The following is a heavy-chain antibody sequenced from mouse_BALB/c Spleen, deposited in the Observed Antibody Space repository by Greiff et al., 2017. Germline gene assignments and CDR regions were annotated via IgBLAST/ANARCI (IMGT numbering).Heavy chain of an antibody. CDR1: GFAFSSYT. V-gene: IGHV5-12-2*01. Sequence: EVQGVESGGGLVQPGGFLKLSCAASGFAFSSYTMSWVRQTPEKRLEWVAYISNGGGSTYYPDTVKGRFTISRDNAKNTLYLQMSSLKSEDTAMYYCARLSYGNFYAMDYWGQGTSVTVSS. D-gene: IGHD2-1*01. J-gene: IGHJ4*01. CDR3: ARLSYGNFYAMDY. CDR2: ISNGGGST.